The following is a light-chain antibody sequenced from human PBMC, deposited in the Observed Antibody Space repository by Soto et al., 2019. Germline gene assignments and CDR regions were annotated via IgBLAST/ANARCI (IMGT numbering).Light chain of an antibody. J-gene: IGKJ3*01. CDR2: GAS. V-gene: IGKV3-20*01. CDR3: QQYSSSPLFT. Sequence: EIVLTQSPGTLSLSPGERATLSCRASQSVSSSYLAWYQQKPGQAPRLLIYGASSRATGIPDRFSGSGSGTDFTLTISRLEPEDFALYYCQQYSSSPLFTFGPGTKVDIK. CDR1: QSVSSSY.